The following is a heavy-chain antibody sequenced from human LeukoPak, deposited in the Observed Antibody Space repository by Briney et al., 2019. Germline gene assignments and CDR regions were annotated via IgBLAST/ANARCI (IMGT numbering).Heavy chain of an antibody. J-gene: IGHJ4*02. CDR3: ARTGSTVTMLYPFDH. CDR2: IYYSGST. Sequence: PSETLSLTCTVPGGXIRSYYCSWIRQPPGKGLEWIGYIYYSGSTNYNPSLKSRVSISVDTSKNQFSLKLSSVTAADTAVYYCARTGSTVTMLYPFDHWGQGTLVTVSS. D-gene: IGHD4-17*01. CDR1: GGXIRSYY. V-gene: IGHV4-59*01.